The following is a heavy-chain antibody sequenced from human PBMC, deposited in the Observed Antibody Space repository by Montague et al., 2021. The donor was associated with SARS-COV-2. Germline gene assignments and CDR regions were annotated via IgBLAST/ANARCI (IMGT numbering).Heavy chain of an antibody. V-gene: IGHV4-31*03. CDR1: GDFVSSDGYY. D-gene: IGHD3-10*01. Sequence: TLSLTCTISGDFVSSDGYYWSWIRQHPGKGLEWIGDIYYSGSTHYNPSLKSRVTISVDTSKNQFSLKLSSVTAADTAVYYYAREVMGSVNYYQAIKYGLDVWGQGTTVTVSS. CDR2: IYYSGST. CDR3: AREVMGSVNYYQAIKYGLDV. J-gene: IGHJ6*02.